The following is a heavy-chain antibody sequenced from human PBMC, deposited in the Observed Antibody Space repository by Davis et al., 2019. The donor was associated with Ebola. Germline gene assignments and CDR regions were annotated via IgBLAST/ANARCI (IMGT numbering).Heavy chain of an antibody. V-gene: IGHV5-51*01. J-gene: IGHJ6*01. CDR1: GYSFTSYW. CDR2: IYPGDSDT. Sequence: GESLKISCKGSGYSFTSYWIGWVRQMPGKGLEWMGIIYPGDSDTRYSPSFQGQVTIPADKSISTAYLQWSSLKASDTAMYYCARLDYRDHYYYYGMDVWGQGTTVTVSS. CDR3: ARLDYRDHYYYYGMDV. D-gene: IGHD4-11*01.